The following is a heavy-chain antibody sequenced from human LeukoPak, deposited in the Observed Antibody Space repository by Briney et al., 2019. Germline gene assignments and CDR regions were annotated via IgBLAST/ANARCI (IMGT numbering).Heavy chain of an antibody. CDR1: GFTFSSYA. V-gene: IGHV3-30*04. Sequence: PGGSLRISCAASGFTFSSYAMHWVRQAPGKGLEWVTVVSYDGSNKYYADSVRGRFTISRDNSKNTLYLQMNSLRAEDTAVYYCAREDSSGYYSLFDYWGQGTLVTVSS. J-gene: IGHJ4*02. CDR2: VSYDGSNK. D-gene: IGHD3-22*01. CDR3: AREDSSGYYSLFDY.